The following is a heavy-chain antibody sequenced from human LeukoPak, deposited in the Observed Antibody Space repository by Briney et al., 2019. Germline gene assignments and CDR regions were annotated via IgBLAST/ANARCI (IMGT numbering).Heavy chain of an antibody. V-gene: IGHV3-21*01. CDR1: GFTFSSYS. CDR2: INTVASYI. J-gene: IGHJ4*02. CDR3: ARLRRNSDRSGFYYYYDN. D-gene: IGHD3-22*01. Sequence: GGSLRLSRAASGFTFSSYSFNWVRQAPGKGLEWVSSINTVASYIYYADSVRGRFTISRDNAENSLWLQMNGLRAEDSAVYYCARLRRNSDRSGFYYYYDNWGQGTLVTVSS.